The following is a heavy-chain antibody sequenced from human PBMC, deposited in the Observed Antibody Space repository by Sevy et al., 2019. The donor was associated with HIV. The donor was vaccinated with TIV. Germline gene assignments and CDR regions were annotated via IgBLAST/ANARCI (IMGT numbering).Heavy chain of an antibody. CDR2: ISTSSTV. Sequence: GGSLRLSCATSGFTFSSYSMNWVRQAPGKGLEWISYISTSSTVYYADSAKGRFTISRENAKNSLYLQMNSLRDEDKAVYYCARGIGSADAFDIWGQGTMVTV. D-gene: IGHD2-21*01. V-gene: IGHV3-48*02. CDR3: ARGIGSADAFDI. J-gene: IGHJ3*02. CDR1: GFTFSSYS.